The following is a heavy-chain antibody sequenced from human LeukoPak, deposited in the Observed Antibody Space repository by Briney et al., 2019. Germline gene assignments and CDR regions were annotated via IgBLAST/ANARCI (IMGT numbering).Heavy chain of an antibody. CDR2: IYPGDSET. V-gene: IGHV5-51*01. CDR3: ARRLYSGSYHFDY. J-gene: IGHJ4*02. CDR1: GYSFTTYW. Sequence: GESLKISCKGSGYSFTTYWIGWVRQMPGKGLEWVGIIYPGDSETRYSPSFQGQVTISADKSINTAYLQWSSLKASDTAMYYRARRLYSGSYHFDYWGQGTLVTVSS. D-gene: IGHD1-26*01.